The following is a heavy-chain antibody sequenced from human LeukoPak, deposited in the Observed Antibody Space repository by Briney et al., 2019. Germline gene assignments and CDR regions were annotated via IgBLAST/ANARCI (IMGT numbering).Heavy chain of an antibody. D-gene: IGHD3-16*02. CDR3: ARGTPYYDYVWGSYRAYYFDY. V-gene: IGHV4-34*01. CDR2: INHSGST. J-gene: IGHJ4*02. CDR1: GFTFSSYS. Sequence: GSLRLSCAASGFTFSSYSMNWVRQPPGKGLEWIGEINHSGSTNYNPSLKSRVTISVDTSKNQFSLKLSSVTAADTAVYYCARGTPYYDYVWGSYRAYYFDYWGQGTLVTVSS.